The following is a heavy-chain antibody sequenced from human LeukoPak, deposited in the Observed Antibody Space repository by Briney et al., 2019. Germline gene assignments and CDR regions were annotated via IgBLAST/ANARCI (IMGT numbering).Heavy chain of an antibody. Sequence: PSETLSLTCAVYGGSFSGYYWSWIRQPPGKGLEWIGEINHSGSTNYNPSLKSRVTISVDTSKNQFSLKLGSVTAADTAVYYCARYGSTVRGVITYYFDYWGQGTLVTVSS. CDR1: GGSFSGYY. V-gene: IGHV4-34*01. D-gene: IGHD3-10*01. CDR3: ARYGSTVRGVITYYFDY. CDR2: INHSGST. J-gene: IGHJ4*02.